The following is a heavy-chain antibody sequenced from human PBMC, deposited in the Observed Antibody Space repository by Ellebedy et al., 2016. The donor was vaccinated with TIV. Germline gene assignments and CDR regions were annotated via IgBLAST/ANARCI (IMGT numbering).Heavy chain of an antibody. D-gene: IGHD2-8*02. CDR1: GFSFSSYA. J-gene: IGHJ4*02. V-gene: IGHV3-23*01. CDR3: AKGRGGGVDDY. Sequence: PGGSLRLSCAASGFSFSSYAMSWVRQAPGKGLEWVSGISGSGGSTHNADSVKGRFTISRDNSKNTLYLQMTSLRAEDTAVYYCAKGRGGGVDDYWGQGTLVTVSS. CDR2: ISGSGGST.